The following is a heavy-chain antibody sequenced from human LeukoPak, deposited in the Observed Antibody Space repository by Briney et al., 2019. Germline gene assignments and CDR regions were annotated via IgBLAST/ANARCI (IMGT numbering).Heavy chain of an antibody. V-gene: IGHV3-23*01. CDR3: AREGYYGSGSPPSLYFDY. D-gene: IGHD3-10*01. J-gene: IGHJ4*02. Sequence: GGSLRLSCAASGFIFSNYAMTWVRQAPGKGLEWVSILGGASESIYYADSVKGRFTVSRDNSRSTLYLQMNSLRPEDTAIYYCAREGYYGSGSPPSLYFDYWGQGTLVTVSS. CDR1: GFIFSNYA. CDR2: LGGASESI.